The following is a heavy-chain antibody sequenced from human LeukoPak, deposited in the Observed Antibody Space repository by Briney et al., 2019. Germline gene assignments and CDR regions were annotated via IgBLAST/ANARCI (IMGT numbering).Heavy chain of an antibody. J-gene: IGHJ3*02. CDR2: IWYDGSNK. CDR3: ARDRSQYSRGWYDAFDI. V-gene: IGHV3-33*01. Sequence: GRSLRLSCAASGFTFSSYGMHWVRQAPGKGLEWVAVIWYDGSNKYYADSVKGRFTISRDNSKNTLNLQMNSLRGEDTAVYYCARDRSQYSRGWYDAFDIWGQGTMVTVSS. CDR1: GFTFSSYG. D-gene: IGHD6-19*01.